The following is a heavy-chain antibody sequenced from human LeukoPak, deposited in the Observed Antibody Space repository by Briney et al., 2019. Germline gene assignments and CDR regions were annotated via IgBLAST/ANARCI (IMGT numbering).Heavy chain of an antibody. Sequence: SETLSLTCTVSGGSISSYYWSWIRQPPGKGLEWIGYIYYSGSTNYNPSLKSRVTISVDTSKKQFSLKLSSVTAADTAVYYCARDLGIAARPDYWGQGTLVTVSS. V-gene: IGHV4-59*12. D-gene: IGHD6-6*01. CDR3: ARDLGIAARPDY. J-gene: IGHJ4*02. CDR2: IYYSGST. CDR1: GGSISSYY.